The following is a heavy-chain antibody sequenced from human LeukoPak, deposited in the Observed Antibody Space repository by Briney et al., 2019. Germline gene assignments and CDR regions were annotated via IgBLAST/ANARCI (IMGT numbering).Heavy chain of an antibody. CDR3: ARDRALVGRGVRKYRLGVVIPGWFDP. Sequence: GGSLRLSCAASGFTFSDYYMSWIRQAPGKGLEWVSYISSSGSTIYYADSVKGRFTISRDNAKNSLYLQMNSLRAEDTAVYYCARDRALVGRGVRKYRLGVVIPGWFDPWGQGTLVTVSS. D-gene: IGHD3-3*01. CDR1: GFTFSDYY. J-gene: IGHJ5*02. V-gene: IGHV3-11*04. CDR2: ISSSGSTI.